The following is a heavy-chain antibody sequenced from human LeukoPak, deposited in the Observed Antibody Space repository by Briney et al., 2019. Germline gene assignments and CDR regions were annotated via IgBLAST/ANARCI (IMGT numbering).Heavy chain of an antibody. CDR1: GGSISSGNYY. J-gene: IGHJ4*02. Sequence: SQTLSLTCTVSGGSISSGNYYSSWIRQPAGKGLEWIVRIYTSGSTNYNPSLKSRVTISVDTSKNQFSLKLSSVTAADTAVYYCARNIPARPQDYWGQGTLVTVSS. CDR3: ARNIPARPQDY. D-gene: IGHD6-6*01. V-gene: IGHV4-61*02. CDR2: IYTSGST.